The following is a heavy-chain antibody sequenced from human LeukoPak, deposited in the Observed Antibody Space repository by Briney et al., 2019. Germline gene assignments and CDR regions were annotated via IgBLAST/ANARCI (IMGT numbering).Heavy chain of an antibody. D-gene: IGHD5-18*01. V-gene: IGHV1-24*01. J-gene: IGHJ3*02. CDR1: GYTLTELS. CDR3: ATSPPEDTAMVNGAFDI. CDR2: FDPEDGET. Sequence: ASVKVSCKFSGYTLTELSMHWVRQAPGKGLEWMGGFDPEDGETIYAQKFQGRVTMTEDTSTDTAYMELSSLRSEDTAVYYCATSPPEDTAMVNGAFDIWGQGTMVTVSS.